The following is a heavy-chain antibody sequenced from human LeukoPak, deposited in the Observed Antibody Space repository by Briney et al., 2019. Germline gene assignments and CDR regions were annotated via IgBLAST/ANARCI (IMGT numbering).Heavy chain of an antibody. CDR2: IRSKAYGGTT. D-gene: IGHD3-10*01. V-gene: IGHV3-49*03. CDR3: TGTYYYGSGSQSPFDY. Sequence: GSLRLSFTASGFTFGDYAMSWFRQAPGKGLEWVGFIRSKAYGGTTEYAASVKGRFTISRDDSKSIAYLQMNSLKTEDTAAYYCTGTYYYGSGSQSPFDYWGQGTLVTVSS. J-gene: IGHJ4*02. CDR1: GFTFGDYA.